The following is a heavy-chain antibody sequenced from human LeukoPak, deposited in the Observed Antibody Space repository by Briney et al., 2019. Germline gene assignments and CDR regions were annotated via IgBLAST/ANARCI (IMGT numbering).Heavy chain of an antibody. J-gene: IGHJ4*02. CDR1: GVSISSGGYS. Sequence: SETLSLTCAVSGVSISSGGYSWSWIRQPPGKGLEWIGYTYHSGSTYYNPSLKSRVTISVDRSKNQFSLKLSSVTAADTAVYYCARGPNFTIFGVVTLYFDYWGQGTLVTVSS. CDR2: TYHSGST. D-gene: IGHD3-3*01. V-gene: IGHV4-30-2*01. CDR3: ARGPNFTIFGVVTLYFDY.